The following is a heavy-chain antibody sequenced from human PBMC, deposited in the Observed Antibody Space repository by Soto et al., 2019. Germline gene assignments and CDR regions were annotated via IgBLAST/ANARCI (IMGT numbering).Heavy chain of an antibody. J-gene: IGHJ6*02. D-gene: IGHD2-15*01. CDR1: DYTFTRYG. Sequence: QVQLVQSGAEVKKPGASVKVSCKASDYTFTRYGISWVRQAPGQGLEWMGWISAYNGNTKYAQKFQGRVTMTTDTSTSTAYMEVRGLTSDDTAVYYCAREGFCSSGSCALYSHDYFGMDVWGQGTTVTVSS. CDR2: ISAYNGNT. CDR3: AREGFCSSGSCALYSHDYFGMDV. V-gene: IGHV1-18*01.